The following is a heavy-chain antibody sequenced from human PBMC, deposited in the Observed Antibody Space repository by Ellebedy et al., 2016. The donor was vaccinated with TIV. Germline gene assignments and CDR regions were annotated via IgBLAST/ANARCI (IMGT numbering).Heavy chain of an antibody. CDR3: ARQSGGRTLGLDY. Sequence: GGSLRLXXKGSGYIFTNDWIAWVRQMPGKGLEWMGIINPVDSDIRQTPSFRDLVTISVDKSISTAYLQWRSLKASDSAMYYCARQSGGRTLGLDYWGQGTLVTVSS. D-gene: IGHD3-10*01. CDR1: GYIFTNDW. J-gene: IGHJ4*02. V-gene: IGHV5-51*01. CDR2: INPVDSDI.